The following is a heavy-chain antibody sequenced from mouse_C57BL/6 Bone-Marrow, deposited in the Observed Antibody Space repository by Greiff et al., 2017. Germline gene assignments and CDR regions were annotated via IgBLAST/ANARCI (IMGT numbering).Heavy chain of an antibody. D-gene: IGHD1-1*01. Sequence: VQLQESGPELVKPGASVKIPCKASGYTFTDYNMDWVKQSHGKSLEWIGDINPNNGGTIYNQKFKGKATLTVDKSSSTAYMELRRLTSEDTAVYYCARRYYGTWYFDVWGKGTTVTVSS. CDR3: ARRYYGTWYFDV. J-gene: IGHJ1*03. V-gene: IGHV1-18*01. CDR1: GYTFTDYN. CDR2: INPNNGGT.